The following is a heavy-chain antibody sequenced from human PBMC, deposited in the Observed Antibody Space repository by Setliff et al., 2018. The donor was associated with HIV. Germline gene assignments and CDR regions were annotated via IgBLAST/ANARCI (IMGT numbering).Heavy chain of an antibody. Sequence: NLSETLSLTCTVSGGSISSSSYYWGWIRQPPGKGLEWIGSIYYSGSTYYNPSLKSRVTISVDTSKNQFSLKLSSVTAADTAVYYCARSVPRYCSGGSCYPPLFDYWGQGTLVTVSS. J-gene: IGHJ4*02. CDR2: IYYSGST. D-gene: IGHD2-15*01. CDR1: GGSISSSSYY. V-gene: IGHV4-39*01. CDR3: ARSVPRYCSGGSCYPPLFDY.